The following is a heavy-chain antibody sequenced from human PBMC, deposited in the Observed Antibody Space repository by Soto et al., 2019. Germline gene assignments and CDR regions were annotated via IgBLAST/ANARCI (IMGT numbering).Heavy chain of an antibody. CDR1: GYTFTSSG. CDR2: ISTDNGNT. CDR3: ARDQLYYNDISGRPLNAFDV. Sequence: GASVKVSCKASGYTFTSSGISWVRQAPGQGLEWMGWISTDNGNTNYAQHLQGRVSMTTDTSTSTAYMDLRSLRSDDTAVYYCARDQLYYNDISGRPLNAFDVWGQGTMVTVSS. J-gene: IGHJ3*01. D-gene: IGHD3-22*01. V-gene: IGHV1-18*01.